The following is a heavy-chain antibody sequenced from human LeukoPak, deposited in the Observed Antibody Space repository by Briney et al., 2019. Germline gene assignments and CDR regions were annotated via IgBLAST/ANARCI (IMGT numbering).Heavy chain of an antibody. J-gene: IGHJ4*02. CDR3: ASRLYSSARNFDY. CDR2: IYHRGST. CDR1: GGSLSTSTW. Sequence: SSETLSLTCAVSGGSLSTSTWRSWVRPPPGKGLEWIGEIYHRGSTNYNPSLKSRVTISVDKSKNQFSLKLSSVTAADTAVYYCASRLYSSARNFDYWGQGTLVTVSS. V-gene: IGHV4-4*02. D-gene: IGHD6-19*01.